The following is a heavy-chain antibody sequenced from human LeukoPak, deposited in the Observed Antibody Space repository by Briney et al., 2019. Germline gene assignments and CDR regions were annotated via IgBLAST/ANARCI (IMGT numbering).Heavy chain of an antibody. CDR2: ISSSSSYI. D-gene: IGHD3-16*02. CDR1: GFTFSSYS. CDR3: ARVGSLEVLSLDAFDI. J-gene: IGHJ3*02. V-gene: IGHV3-21*01. Sequence: GGSLRLSCAASGFTFSSYSMNWVRQAPGKGLEWVSSISSSSSYIYYADSVKGRFTISRDNAKNSLYLQINSLRAEDTAVYYCARVGSLEVLSLDAFDIWGQGTMVTVSS.